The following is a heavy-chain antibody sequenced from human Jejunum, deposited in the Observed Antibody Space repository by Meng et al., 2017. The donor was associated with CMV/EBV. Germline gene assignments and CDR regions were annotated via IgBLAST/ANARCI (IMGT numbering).Heavy chain of an antibody. CDR1: GCIVSNFG. D-gene: IGHD4-17*01. V-gene: IGHV3-30*02. CDR2: RRYDGYDNK. CDR3: AKNPRGYGDLSDY. J-gene: IGHJ4*02. Sequence: GCIVSNFGIDGARQDPGKGWEGGALRRYDGYDNKHYADSGKGRFTISRDNSKSTLYLQMNSLRPEDTAMYYCAKNPRGYGDLSDYWGQGTLVTVSS.